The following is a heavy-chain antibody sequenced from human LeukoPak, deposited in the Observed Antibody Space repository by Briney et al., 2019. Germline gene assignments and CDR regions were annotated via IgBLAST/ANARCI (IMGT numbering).Heavy chain of an antibody. V-gene: IGHV4-34*01. CDR3: ARGLRDNWNLNWFDP. J-gene: IGHJ5*02. CDR2: INHSGST. CDR1: GGSFSGYY. D-gene: IGHD1-20*01. Sequence: PSETLSLTCAVYGGSFSGYYWSWIRQPPGKGLEWIGEINHSGSTNYNPSLKSRVTISVDTSKNQFSLKLSSVTAADTAVYYCARGLRDNWNLNWFDPWGQGTLVTVSS.